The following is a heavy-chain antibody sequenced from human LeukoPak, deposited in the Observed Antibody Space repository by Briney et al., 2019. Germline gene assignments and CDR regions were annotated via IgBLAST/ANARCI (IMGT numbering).Heavy chain of an antibody. J-gene: IGHJ4*02. CDR3: ASTQNYDFSCDY. Sequence: SETLSLTCTVSGGSISSYYWSWIRQPPGKGLEWIGYIYYSGSTNYNPSLKSRVTISVDTSKNQFSLKLSSVTAADTAVYYCASTQNYDFSCDYWGQGTLVTVSS. V-gene: IGHV4-59*01. CDR2: IYYSGST. CDR1: GGSISSYY. D-gene: IGHD3/OR15-3a*01.